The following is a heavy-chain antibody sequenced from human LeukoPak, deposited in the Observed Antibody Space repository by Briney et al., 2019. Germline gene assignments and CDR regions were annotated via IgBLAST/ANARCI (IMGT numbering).Heavy chain of an antibody. V-gene: IGHV3-23*01. CDR2: ISGSGGST. Sequence: GGSLRLSCAASGFTFSSYAMSWVRQAPGKGLEWVSAISGSGGSTYYADSVKGRFTISRDNSKNTLYLQMNSLRAEDTAVYYCAKVSGARGAAAVTFDYWGQGTLVTVSS. CDR3: AKVSGARGAAAVTFDY. J-gene: IGHJ4*02. CDR1: GFTFSSYA. D-gene: IGHD6-13*01.